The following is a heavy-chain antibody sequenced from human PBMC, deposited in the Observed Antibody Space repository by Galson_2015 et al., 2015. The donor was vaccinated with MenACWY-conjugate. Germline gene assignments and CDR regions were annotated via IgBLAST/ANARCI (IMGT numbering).Heavy chain of an antibody. V-gene: IGHV6-1*01. Sequence: CAISGDSVSRNSAAWNWIRQSPSRGLEWLGRTYYRTKWNNDYAVSVKSRITINPDTSKNQFSLQLNSVTPEDTAVYYCARGGSAYEVSDRGWFDPWGQGTLVTVSS. J-gene: IGHJ5*02. CDR2: TYYRTKWNN. D-gene: IGHD3-10*01. CDR3: ARGGSAYEVSDRGWFDP. CDR1: GDSVSRNSAA.